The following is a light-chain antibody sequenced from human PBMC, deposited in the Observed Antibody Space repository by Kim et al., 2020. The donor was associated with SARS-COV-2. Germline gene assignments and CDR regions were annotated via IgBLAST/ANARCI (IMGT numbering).Light chain of an antibody. V-gene: IGLV1-44*01. Sequence: ELTQPPSASGTPGQRVTISCSGRSSNIGSNNVVWYQQLPGAAPNLLIYSNNQRPSGIPDRISGSRSGTSASLAISGLQSGDEADYYCAVWDDSLKQGVFGGGTQLAVL. J-gene: IGLJ3*02. CDR2: SNN. CDR3: AVWDDSLKQGV. CDR1: SSNIGSNN.